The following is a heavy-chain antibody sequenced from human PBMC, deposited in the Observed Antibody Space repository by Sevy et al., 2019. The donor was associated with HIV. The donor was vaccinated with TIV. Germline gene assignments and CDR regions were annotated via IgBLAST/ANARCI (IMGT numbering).Heavy chain of an antibody. D-gene: IGHD2-15*01. CDR3: ASWSRGGFDY. V-gene: IGHV3-7*01. CDR2: VKQDGSVK. J-gene: IGHJ4*02. CDR1: GFTFSSYW. Sequence: GGSLRLSCAASGFTFSSYWMNWVRQAPGKGLEWVASVKQDGSVKYYVDSVKGRFTISRDNAKNSLYLQMNSLRAEDTAVYYCASWSRGGFDYWGQGTLVTVSS.